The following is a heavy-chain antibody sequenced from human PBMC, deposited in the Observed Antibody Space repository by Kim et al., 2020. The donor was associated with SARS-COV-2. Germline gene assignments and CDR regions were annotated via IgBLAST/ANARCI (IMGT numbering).Heavy chain of an antibody. D-gene: IGHD3-9*01. CDR3: ARASPLRYFDWHLYYYYGMDV. Sequence: FTISRDNSKNTLYLQMNSLRAEDTAVYYCARASPLRYFDWHLYYYYGMDVWGQGTTVTVSS. J-gene: IGHJ6*02. V-gene: IGHV3-30*07.